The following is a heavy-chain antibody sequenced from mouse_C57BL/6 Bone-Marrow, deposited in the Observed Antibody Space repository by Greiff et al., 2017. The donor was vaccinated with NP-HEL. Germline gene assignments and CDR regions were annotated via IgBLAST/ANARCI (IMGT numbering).Heavy chain of an antibody. CDR1: GFTFNTYA. J-gene: IGHJ1*03. V-gene: IGHV10-3*01. Sequence: EVQVVESGGGLVQPKGSLKLSCAASGFTFNTYAMHWVRQAPGKGLEWVARIRSKSSNYATYYADSVKDRFTISRDDSQSMLYLQMNNLRTEDTAVYYGVRGDGRSPCWYFDVWGTGTTVTVSS. CDR2: IRSKSSNYAT. D-gene: IGHD1-1*01. CDR3: VRGDGRSPCWYFDV.